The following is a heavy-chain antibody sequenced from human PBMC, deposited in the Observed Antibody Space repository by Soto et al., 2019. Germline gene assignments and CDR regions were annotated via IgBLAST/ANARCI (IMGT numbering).Heavy chain of an antibody. CDR1: GGSISGGVHS. D-gene: IGHD6-13*01. CDR3: ARGTSEYSSSWYTSLAAFDI. J-gene: IGHJ3*02. V-gene: IGHV4-30-4*01. Sequence: SETLSLTCTVSGGSISGGVHSWSWIRQPPGKGLEWIGHIFDSGSTYYNPSLKSRVTISVDKSKNQFSLKLSSVTAADTAVYYCARGTSEYSSSWYTSLAAFDIWGQGTMVTVSS. CDR2: IFDSGST.